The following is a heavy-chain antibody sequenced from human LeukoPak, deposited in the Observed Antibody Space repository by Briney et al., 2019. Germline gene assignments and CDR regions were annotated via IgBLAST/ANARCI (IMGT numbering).Heavy chain of an antibody. D-gene: IGHD6-13*01. Sequence: DSVEVSCKASGYTFTGYHIHWVRQAPGQGLEWMGRINPYSGDTNFAQKFQGRVTMTRDTSITTAYMDLSSLTPDDTAVYFCARDQGSLTRSWYTGYWGQGTQVTVSS. CDR2: INPYSGDT. CDR3: ARDQGSLTRSWYTGY. CDR1: GYTFTGYH. J-gene: IGHJ4*02. V-gene: IGHV1-2*06.